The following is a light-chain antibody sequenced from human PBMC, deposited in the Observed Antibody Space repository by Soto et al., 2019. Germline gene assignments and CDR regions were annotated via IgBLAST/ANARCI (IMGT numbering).Light chain of an antibody. CDR3: QQYYRSPRT. CDR1: QSVSSYY. CDR2: GAS. J-gene: IGKJ1*01. Sequence: EIVLTQSPGTLSLSPGKRATLSCRASQSVSSYYLAWFQHKPGQPPRLLIYGASIRATGIPDRFSGSVSGTDFTLTINRLQPEDFAVYYCQQYYRSPRTFGQGTRVEIK. V-gene: IGKV3-20*01.